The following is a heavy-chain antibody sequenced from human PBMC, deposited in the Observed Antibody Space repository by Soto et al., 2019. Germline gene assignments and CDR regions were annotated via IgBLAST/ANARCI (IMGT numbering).Heavy chain of an antibody. V-gene: IGHV4-31*03. CDR3: AREYTYGSNFFDC. CDR1: GGSISSAAYY. CDR2: ISHSGST. Sequence: QVQLQESGPGLVKPSQTLSLTCTVSGGSISSAAYYWSWIRQHPGKGLERIGYISHSGSTYYNPSRKSRVIISVDTSKNQFSLSLTSVTAADTAVYYCAREYTYGSNFFDCWGQGALVTVSS. D-gene: IGHD2-2*02. J-gene: IGHJ4*02.